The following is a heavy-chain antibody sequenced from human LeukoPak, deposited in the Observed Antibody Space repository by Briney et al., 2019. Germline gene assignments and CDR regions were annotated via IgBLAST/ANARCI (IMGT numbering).Heavy chain of an antibody. V-gene: IGHV3-66*01. Sequence: PGGSLRLSCAASGFTVSSNYMSWVRQAPGKGLEWVSVIYSGGSTYYTDSVKGRFTISRDNSKNTLYLQMNSLRAEDTAVYYCARYISGWSSAFDIWGQGTMVTVSS. J-gene: IGHJ3*02. CDR2: IYSGGST. D-gene: IGHD6-19*01. CDR1: GFTVSSNY. CDR3: ARYISGWSSAFDI.